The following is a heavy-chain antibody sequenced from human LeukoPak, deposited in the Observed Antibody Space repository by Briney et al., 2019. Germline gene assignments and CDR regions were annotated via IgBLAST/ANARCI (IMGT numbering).Heavy chain of an antibody. CDR1: GYTFTSYY. Sequence: ASVNVSCKASGYTFTSYYMHWVRQAPGQGLEWMGIINPSGGSTSYAQKFQGRVTMTRDTSTSTVYMELSSLRSEDTAVYYCARGMRRDGYNKLFDSWGQGTLVTVSS. J-gene: IGHJ4*02. CDR2: INPSGGST. V-gene: IGHV1-46*01. D-gene: IGHD5-24*01. CDR3: ARGMRRDGYNKLFDS.